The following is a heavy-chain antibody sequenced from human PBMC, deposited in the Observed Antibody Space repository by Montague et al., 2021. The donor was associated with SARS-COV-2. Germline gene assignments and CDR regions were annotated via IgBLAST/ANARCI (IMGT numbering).Heavy chain of an antibody. CDR2: INHSGSI. J-gene: IGHJ2*01. CDR1: SGSFSDYY. V-gene: IGHV4-34*01. D-gene: IGHD3-22*01. CDR3: ARGAPTITMRVVVFTGAGWYFDL. Sequence: SETLSLTCAVYSGSFSDYYWTWIRQPPGKGLEWIGEINHSGSINYNPSLKSRVSISVDTSKNQFSLKLTSVTAADTAVYYCARGAPTITMRVVVFTGAGWYFDLWGRGTLVTVSS.